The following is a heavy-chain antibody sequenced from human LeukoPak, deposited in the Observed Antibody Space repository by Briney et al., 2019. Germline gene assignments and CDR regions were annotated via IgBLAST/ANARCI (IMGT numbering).Heavy chain of an antibody. D-gene: IGHD1-26*01. CDR1: GGSISRYY. CDR2: IYCNGRT. V-gene: IGHV4-59*01. Sequence: PSETLSLTCSVSGGSISRYYWTWIRQPPGKGLEWIGHIYCNGRTNYNPSLNSRVTISVDTSKNQFSLKLTSVTAADTAVYYCARAGTVLGAEFDYWGQGTLVTVSS. J-gene: IGHJ4*02. CDR3: ARAGTVLGAEFDY.